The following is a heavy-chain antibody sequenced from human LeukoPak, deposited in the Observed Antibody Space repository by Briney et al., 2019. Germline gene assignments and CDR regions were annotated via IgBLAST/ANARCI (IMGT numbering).Heavy chain of an antibody. CDR2: ISSSGSTI. CDR3: ASSYAGGYSYGWYYFDY. V-gene: IGHV3-48*03. J-gene: IGHJ4*02. D-gene: IGHD5-18*01. CDR1: GFTFSSYE. Sequence: TGGSLRLSCAASGFTFSSYEMNWVRQAPGKGLEWVSYISSSGSTIYYADSVKGRFTISRDNAKNSLYLQTNSLRAEDTAVYYCASSYAGGYSYGWYYFDYWGQGTLVTVSS.